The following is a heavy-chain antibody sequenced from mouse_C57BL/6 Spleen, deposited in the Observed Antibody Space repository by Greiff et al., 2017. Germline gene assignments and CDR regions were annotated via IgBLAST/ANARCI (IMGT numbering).Heavy chain of an antibody. CDR3: ARGAGNYGGYYFDY. CDR1: GYTFTSYR. D-gene: IGHD2-1*01. J-gene: IGHJ2*01. V-gene: IGHV1-52*01. Sequence: QVQLQQPGAELVRPGSSVKLSCKASGYTFTSYRMHWVKQRPIQGLEWIGNIDPSDSETHYNQKFKDKATLTVDKSSSTAYMQLSSLTSEDSAVYYCARGAGNYGGYYFDYWAKAPLSQSPQ. CDR2: IDPSDSET.